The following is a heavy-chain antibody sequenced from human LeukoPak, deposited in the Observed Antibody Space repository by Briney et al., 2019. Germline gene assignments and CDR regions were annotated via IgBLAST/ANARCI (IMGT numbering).Heavy chain of an antibody. CDR3: ARSWSGWNW. D-gene: IGHD6-19*01. CDR1: GFTFTTYW. Sequence: GSLRLSCTASGFTFTTYWMSWIRQAPGKGLEWVASIKQDGSETYYVDSVKGRFTISRDNTKNSLYLQMNCLRADDTAVYYCARSWSGWNWWGQGTLVTVSS. J-gene: IGHJ4*02. V-gene: IGHV3-7*03. CDR2: IKQDGSET.